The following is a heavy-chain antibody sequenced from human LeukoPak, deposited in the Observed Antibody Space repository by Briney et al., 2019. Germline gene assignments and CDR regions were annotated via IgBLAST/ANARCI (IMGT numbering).Heavy chain of an antibody. CDR2: IYHRGST. V-gene: IGHV4-30-2*01. D-gene: IGHD4-17*01. J-gene: IGHJ4*02. Sequence: NPSETLSLTCAVSGGSISSGGYSWSWIRQPPGKGLEWIGYIYHRGSTYYNPSLKSRVTISVDRSKNQFSLKLSSVTAADTAVYYCARANGDYPIRGPYYFDYWGQGTLVTVSS. CDR3: ARANGDYPIRGPYYFDY. CDR1: GGSISSGGYS.